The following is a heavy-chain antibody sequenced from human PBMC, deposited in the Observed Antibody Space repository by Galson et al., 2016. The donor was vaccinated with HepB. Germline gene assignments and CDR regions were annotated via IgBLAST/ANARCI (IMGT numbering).Heavy chain of an antibody. D-gene: IGHD3-22*01. Sequence: LRLSCAGSGFTFSRYNMNWVRQAPGKGLEWLADISISGSTVYYADSVKGRFTISRDNDKNSVYLQMDSLRDEDTAVYYCAREADFYDSTGYFPPFAYWGQGILATVSS. CDR3: AREADFYDSTGYFPPFAY. V-gene: IGHV3-48*03. J-gene: IGHJ4*02. CDR2: ISISGSTV. CDR1: GFTFSRYN.